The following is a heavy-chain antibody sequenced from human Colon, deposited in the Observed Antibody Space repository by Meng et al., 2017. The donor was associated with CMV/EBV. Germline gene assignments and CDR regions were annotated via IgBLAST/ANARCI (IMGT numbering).Heavy chain of an antibody. V-gene: IGHV2-5*01. Sequence: SGATLVKPTETSTLTCIFSGFFLPAGRVSVGWVRQPPGKAREWLALTYWYDETCYNSSLMSRPKITKDLSKNQVVLTMTNMDPVDTATYFCVRRGRSYDGDVYHRYFDFWGRGTLVTVSS. CDR3: VRRGRSYDGDVYHRYFDF. J-gene: IGHJ4*02. CDR1: GFFLPAGRVS. CDR2: TYWYDET. D-gene: IGHD2-21*01.